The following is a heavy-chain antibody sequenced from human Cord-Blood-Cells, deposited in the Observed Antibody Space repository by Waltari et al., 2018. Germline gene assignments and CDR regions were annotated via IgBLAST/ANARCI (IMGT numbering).Heavy chain of an antibody. V-gene: IGHV4-34*01. CDR2: INHSGST. CDR1: GGSFSGYY. D-gene: IGHD1-26*01. CDR3: ASEVGDIDY. Sequence: QVQLQQWGAGLLKPSETLSLTCAVYGGSFSGYYWSWIRQPPGKGLEWIGEINHSGSTKDNPSLKSRVTISVDTSKNQFSLKLSAVTAADTAVYYCASEVGDIDYWGQGTLVTVSS. J-gene: IGHJ4*02.